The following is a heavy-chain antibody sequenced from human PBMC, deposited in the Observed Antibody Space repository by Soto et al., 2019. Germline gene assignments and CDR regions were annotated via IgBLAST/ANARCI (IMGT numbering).Heavy chain of an antibody. CDR3: AKDHFGYSSSFRCSDY. CDR1: GFTFSMSA. CDR2: ISGTGHKT. D-gene: IGHD6-13*01. J-gene: IGHJ4*02. Sequence: GGSLRLSCAASGFTFSMSAMRWVRQAPGKGLEWVSAISGTGHKTYYADSVKGRFIVSRDNSKNTLYLQMNSLRAEDTAVYYCAKDHFGYSSSFRCSDYWGQGT. V-gene: IGHV3-23*01.